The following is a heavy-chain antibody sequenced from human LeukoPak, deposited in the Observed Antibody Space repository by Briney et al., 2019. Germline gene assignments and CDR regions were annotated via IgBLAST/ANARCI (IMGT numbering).Heavy chain of an antibody. V-gene: IGHV4-59*01. Sequence: SETLSLTCTVSGGSISNYYWSWIRQPPGKGLEYIGFIYHSGSTNYNPSLKSRVTMSADTAKKQFSLKVNSVTAADTAVYYCARGKGYFDYWGQGTLVTVSS. J-gene: IGHJ4*02. CDR2: IYHSGST. CDR3: ARGKGYFDY. CDR1: GGSISNYY.